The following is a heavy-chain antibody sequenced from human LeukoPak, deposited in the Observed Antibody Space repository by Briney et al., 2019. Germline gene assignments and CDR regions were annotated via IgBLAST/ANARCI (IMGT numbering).Heavy chain of an antibody. CDR3: ARGNDYGDYSNWFDP. J-gene: IGHJ5*02. V-gene: IGHV3-33*01. D-gene: IGHD4-17*01. Sequence: GGSLRLSCAASGFTFSSYGMHWVRHAPGKGLEWVAVIWYDGSNKYYADSVKGRFTISRDNSKNTLYLQMNSLRAEDTAVYYCARGNDYGDYSNWFDPWGQGTLVTVSS. CDR2: IWYDGSNK. CDR1: GFTFSSYG.